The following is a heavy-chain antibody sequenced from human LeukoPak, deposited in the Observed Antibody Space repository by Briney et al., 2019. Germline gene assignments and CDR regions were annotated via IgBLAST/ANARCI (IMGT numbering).Heavy chain of an antibody. CDR1: GYTFTGYY. Sequence: ASVKVSCKASGYTFTGYYMHWVRQAPGQGLEWMGIINPSGGSTSYAQKFQGRVTMTRDTSTSTVYMELSSLRSEDTAVYYCTILTGYYIPKYYYYYYGMDVWGQGTTVTVSS. CDR2: INPSGGST. CDR3: TILTGYYIPKYYYYYYGMDV. V-gene: IGHV1-46*01. J-gene: IGHJ6*02. D-gene: IGHD3-9*01.